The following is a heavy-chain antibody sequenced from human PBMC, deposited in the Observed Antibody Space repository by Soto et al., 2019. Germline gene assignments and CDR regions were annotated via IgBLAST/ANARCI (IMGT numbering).Heavy chain of an antibody. J-gene: IGHJ4*02. CDR2: INAGNGNA. D-gene: IGHD1-26*01. CDR3: ARDREVLSNCFDY. CDR1: GYTFTSYA. V-gene: IGHV1-3*01. Sequence: QVQLVQSGAEVKKPGASVKVSCKASGYTFTSYAMHWVRQAPGQRLEWMGWINAGNGNAKYSQKFQGRVTITRDTSASTAYMELSSLRSEDTAVYYCARDREVLSNCFDYWGQGTLVTVSS.